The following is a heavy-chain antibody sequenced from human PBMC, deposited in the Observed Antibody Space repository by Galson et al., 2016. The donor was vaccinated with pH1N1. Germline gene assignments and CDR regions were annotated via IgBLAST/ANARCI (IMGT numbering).Heavy chain of an antibody. J-gene: IGHJ4*02. CDR3: AKVPIRGFNASGVDY. V-gene: IGHV3-23*01. CDR1: GFTFNKYA. D-gene: IGHD5-12*01. Sequence: SLRLSCAASGFTFNKYAMTWVRQAPGKGLEWVSAISGSGRDTYYADSVKGRFTISRDNSKDTVDLQMNSMTVEDTAIYYCAKVPIRGFNASGVDYWGQGTLVTVSS. CDR2: ISGSGRDT.